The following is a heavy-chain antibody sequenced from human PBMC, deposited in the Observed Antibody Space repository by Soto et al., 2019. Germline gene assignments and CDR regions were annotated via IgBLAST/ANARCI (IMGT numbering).Heavy chain of an antibody. Sequence: QVQLVQSGAEVKKPGASVKVSCKASGYTFTNYGISWVRQAPGQGLEWMGWISAYNGNTNYAQKLQGRVTMTTDTSTSTAYMERRSLRSDDTAVYYCARDQGPYCSSTSCHNFDYWGQGTLVTVSS. CDR3: ARDQGPYCSSTSCHNFDY. J-gene: IGHJ4*02. CDR1: GYTFTNYG. D-gene: IGHD2-2*02. V-gene: IGHV1-18*01. CDR2: ISAYNGNT.